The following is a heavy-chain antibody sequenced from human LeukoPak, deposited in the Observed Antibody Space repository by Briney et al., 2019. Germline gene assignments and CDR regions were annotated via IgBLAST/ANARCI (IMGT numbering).Heavy chain of an antibody. CDR2: IYTSGST. V-gene: IGHV4-59*10. Sequence: SETLSLTCAVYGGSFSNYYWSWIRQPAGKGLEWIGRIYTSGSTNYNPSLKSRATMSVDTSKNQFSLKLSSVTAADTAVYYCARGTGANYYYYYYMDVWGKGTTVTISS. CDR1: GGSFSNYY. D-gene: IGHD7-27*01. CDR3: ARGTGANYYYYYYMDV. J-gene: IGHJ6*03.